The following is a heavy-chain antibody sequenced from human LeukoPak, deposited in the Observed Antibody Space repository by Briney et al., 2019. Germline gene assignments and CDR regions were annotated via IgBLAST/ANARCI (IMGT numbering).Heavy chain of an antibody. D-gene: IGHD2/OR15-2a*01. V-gene: IGHV4-59*02. J-gene: IGHJ4*02. Sequence: SETLSLTCVVSGASVSSSQLNWIRQLPGEGLEWIGCLSYTGKTDYNPSLTSRVTISLDSSNNQVSLKLRSVTAADTAVYYCSEGYFEPFDHWGQGTLVTVSS. CDR1: GASVSSSQ. CDR3: SEGYFEPFDH. CDR2: LSYTGKT.